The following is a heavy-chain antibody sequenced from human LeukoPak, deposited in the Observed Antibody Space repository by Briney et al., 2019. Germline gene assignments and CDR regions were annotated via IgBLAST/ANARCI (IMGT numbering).Heavy chain of an antibody. CDR3: ARDKAVVVPSHGMDV. D-gene: IGHD2-2*01. J-gene: IGHJ6*04. CDR2: ISSSSSYI. CDR1: GFTFSSYS. Sequence: GESLRLSCAASGFTFSSYSMNWVRQAPGKGLEWVSSISSSSSYIYYADSVKGRFTISRDNAKNSLYLQMNSLRAEDTAVYYCARDKAVVVPSHGMDVWGKGTTVTVSS. V-gene: IGHV3-21*01.